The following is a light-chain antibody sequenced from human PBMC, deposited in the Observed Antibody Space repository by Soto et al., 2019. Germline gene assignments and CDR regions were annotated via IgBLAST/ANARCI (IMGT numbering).Light chain of an antibody. Sequence: DIQMTQSPSTLSASVGDSVTITCRASQSISTCLAWYQQKPGKAPKLLIYDASSMEGGVTSRFSGSGSGTEFSLTISGLQPDYFATYYCQQYNSFSWTFGQGTKVDIK. CDR3: QQYNSFSWT. CDR2: DAS. V-gene: IGKV1-5*01. J-gene: IGKJ1*01. CDR1: QSISTC.